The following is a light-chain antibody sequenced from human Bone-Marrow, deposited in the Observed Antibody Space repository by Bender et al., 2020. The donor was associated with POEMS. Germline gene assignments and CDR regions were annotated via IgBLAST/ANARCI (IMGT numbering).Light chain of an antibody. CDR3: SSYAGSNNYD. Sequence: QSAVTQPASVSGSPGQSITISCDVGSHNYVSWYQHHPGKAPKLMISDVSNRPSGVSNRFSGSKSGNTASLTVSGLQADDEADYYCSSYAGSNNYDFGTGTKVTVL. CDR2: DVS. CDR1: DVGSHNY. V-gene: IGLV2-14*01. J-gene: IGLJ1*01.